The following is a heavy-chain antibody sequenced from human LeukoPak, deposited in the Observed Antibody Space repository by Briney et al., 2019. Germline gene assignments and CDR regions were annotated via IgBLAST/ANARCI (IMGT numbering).Heavy chain of an antibody. CDR3: ARLATDSDILTGSDY. CDR2: IYSSGIT. V-gene: IGHV4-59*08. CDR1: GGSISGYY. J-gene: IGHJ4*02. Sequence: PSETLSLTCTVSGGSISGYYWSWVRQPPLKGLEWIGYIYSSGITRYSPSLKSRLTISVDTSKNQFSLRLSSVTAADTGLYYCARLATDSDILTGSDYWGQGTLVTVSS. D-gene: IGHD3-9*01.